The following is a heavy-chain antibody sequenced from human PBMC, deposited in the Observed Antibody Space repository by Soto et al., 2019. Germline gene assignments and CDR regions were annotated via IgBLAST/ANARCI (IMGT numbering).Heavy chain of an antibody. CDR3: VIRAVILSY. Sequence: GGSLRLSCAASGFSFSSYAMTWVRQAPGKGLEWVSTITVSGDITHYPDSVKGRFTMTEDTSTNTAYMELNSLRSEDTAIYYCVIRAVILSYWAQGTPVTVSS. CDR1: GFSFSSYA. V-gene: IGHV3-23*01. CDR2: ITVSGDIT. J-gene: IGHJ4*02. D-gene: IGHD3-10*01.